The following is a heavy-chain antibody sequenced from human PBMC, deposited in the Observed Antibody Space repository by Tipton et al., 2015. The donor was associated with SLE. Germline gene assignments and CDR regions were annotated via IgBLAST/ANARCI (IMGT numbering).Heavy chain of an antibody. D-gene: IGHD3-22*01. CDR1: GGSFSGYY. J-gene: IGHJ4*02. V-gene: IGHV4-34*01. CDR2: INHSGST. Sequence: TLSLTCAVYGGSFSGYYWSWIRQPPGKGLEWIGEINHSGSTNYNPSLKSRVTISVDTSKNQFSLKLSSVTAADTAVYYCARIPSSDFDYWGQGTLVTVSS. CDR3: ARIPSSDFDY.